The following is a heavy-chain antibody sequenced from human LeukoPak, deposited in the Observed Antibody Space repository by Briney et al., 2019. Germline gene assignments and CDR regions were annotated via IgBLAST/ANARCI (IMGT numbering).Heavy chain of an antibody. J-gene: IGHJ4*02. Sequence: GGSLRLSCAASGFTFSSYSMNWVRQAPGKGLEWVSSISSSSSYIYYADSVKGRFTISRDNAKNSLYLQMNSLRAEDTAVYYCARARGYRSSTSCLYYFDYWGQGTLVTVSS. V-gene: IGHV3-21*01. CDR3: ARARGYRSSTSCLYYFDY. CDR2: ISSSSSYI. D-gene: IGHD2-2*01. CDR1: GFTFSSYS.